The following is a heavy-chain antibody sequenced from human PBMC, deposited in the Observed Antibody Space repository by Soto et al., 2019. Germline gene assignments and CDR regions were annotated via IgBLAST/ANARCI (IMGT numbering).Heavy chain of an antibody. V-gene: IGHV4-39*01. CDR3: ASLVHGCGSTSCYPSYGMDV. J-gene: IGHJ6*02. CDR1: GGSISSSSYY. D-gene: IGHD2-2*01. Sequence: SETLSLTCTVSGGSISSSSYYWGWIRQPPGKGLEWIGSIYYSGSTYYNPSLKSRVTISVDTSKNQFSLKLSSVTAADTAVYYCASLVHGCGSTSCYPSYGMDVWGQGTTVTVSS. CDR2: IYYSGST.